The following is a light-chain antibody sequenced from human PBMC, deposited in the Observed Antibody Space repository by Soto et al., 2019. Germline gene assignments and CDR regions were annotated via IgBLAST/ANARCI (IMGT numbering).Light chain of an antibody. CDR1: QSISSW. J-gene: IGKJ2*01. CDR3: QQYNSYTYT. V-gene: IGKV1-5*03. CDR2: KAS. Sequence: DIQMTQSPSTLAASVGDRVTITCRASQSISSWLAWYQQKPGKAPKLLIYKASSLESGVPSRFSCSGSGTEFTLTISSLQPDDFATYNCQQYNSYTYTFGQGTKLEIK.